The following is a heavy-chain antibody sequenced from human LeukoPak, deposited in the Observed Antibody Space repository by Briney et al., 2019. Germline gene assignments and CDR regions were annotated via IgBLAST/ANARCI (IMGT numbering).Heavy chain of an antibody. Sequence: ASVKVSCKASGYTFTSYYMHWVRQAPGQGLEWMGIINPSGGSTSYAQKFQGRVTMTRDTSTSTVYMELSSLRSEDTAVYYCARDHGGYCSGGSCYGFDYWGQGTLVTVSS. CDR3: ARDHGGYCSGGSCYGFDY. CDR2: INPSGGST. D-gene: IGHD2-15*01. J-gene: IGHJ4*02. CDR1: GYTFTSYY. V-gene: IGHV1-46*03.